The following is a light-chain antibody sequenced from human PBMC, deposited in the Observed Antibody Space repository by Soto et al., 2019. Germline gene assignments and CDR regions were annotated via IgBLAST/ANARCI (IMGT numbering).Light chain of an antibody. J-gene: IGKJ4*01. V-gene: IGKV3-15*01. CDR3: QRYNNWPLT. Sequence: ENVLRQPPATLALSPGESATLSCRASQSVSSTLAWYQHKPGQTPRLLIYDTSTRATGVPARFSGSRSGTEFTLTINSLQSEDFAVYYCQRYNNWPLTFGGGTKVDIK. CDR1: QSVSST. CDR2: DTS.